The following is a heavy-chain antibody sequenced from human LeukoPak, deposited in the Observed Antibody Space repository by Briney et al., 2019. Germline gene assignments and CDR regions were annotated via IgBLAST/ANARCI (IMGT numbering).Heavy chain of an antibody. V-gene: IGHV1-69*05. Sequence: SSVKVSCKASGGSFSASGFSWVRQAPGQGLEWMGGVIPIYGTPSYAQKFQGRVTITTDESTSTAYMELSSLRSEDTAVYYCARDHWGIVENGYDYFYYDMDVWGQGTTVTVSS. CDR2: VIPIYGTP. CDR3: ARDHWGIVENGYDYFYYDMDV. J-gene: IGHJ6*02. D-gene: IGHD7-27*01. CDR1: GGSFSASG.